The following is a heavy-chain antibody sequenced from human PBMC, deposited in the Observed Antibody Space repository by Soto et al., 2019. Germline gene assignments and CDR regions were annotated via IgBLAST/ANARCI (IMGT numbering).Heavy chain of an antibody. CDR2: IYYSGST. J-gene: IGHJ4*02. CDR3: ARPSYDNIGDY. D-gene: IGHD2-15*01. Sequence: SETLSLTCTVSGGSISSSSYYWGWIRQPPGKGLEWIGSIYYSGSTYYNPSLKSRVTISVDTSKNQFSLKLSSVTAADTAVYYCARPSYDNIGDYWGQGTLVTVSS. CDR1: GGSISSSSYY. V-gene: IGHV4-39*01.